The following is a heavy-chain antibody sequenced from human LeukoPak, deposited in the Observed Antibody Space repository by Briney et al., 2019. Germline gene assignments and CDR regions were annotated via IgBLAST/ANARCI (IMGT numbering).Heavy chain of an antibody. CDR1: GFTFDKYG. CDR3: ARTTVTTQDAFDI. CDR2: IWHDGSRT. J-gene: IGHJ3*02. Sequence: PGGSQRLSCATSGFTFDKYGIHWVRQAPGKGLEWVAVIWHDGSRTHYADSVKGRFTISRDNAKNSLYLQMNSLRAEDTAVYYCARTTVTTQDAFDIWGQGTMVTVSS. V-gene: IGHV3-33*01. D-gene: IGHD4-17*01.